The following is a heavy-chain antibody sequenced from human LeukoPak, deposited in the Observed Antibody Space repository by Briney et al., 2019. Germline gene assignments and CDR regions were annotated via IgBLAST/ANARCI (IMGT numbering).Heavy chain of an antibody. CDR3: AKSGPYCSSTSCYFSG. D-gene: IGHD2-2*01. V-gene: IGHV3-23*01. CDR1: GFTFSSYA. CDR2: ISGSGGST. J-gene: IGHJ4*02. Sequence: GGSLRLSCAASGFTFSSYAMSWVRQAPGKGLEWVSAISGSGGSTYYADSVKGRFTISRDNSKNTLYLQMNSLRAEDTAVYYCAKSGPYCSSTSCYFSGWGQGTLVTVSS.